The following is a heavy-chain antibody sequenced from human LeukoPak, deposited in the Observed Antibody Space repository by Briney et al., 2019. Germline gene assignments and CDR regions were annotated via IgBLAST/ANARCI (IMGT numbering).Heavy chain of an antibody. J-gene: IGHJ3*02. CDR3: ASSRYCSSTSCYAFDI. CDR1: GGTFSSYA. D-gene: IGHD2-2*01. CDR2: IIPIFGTA. V-gene: IGHV1-69*05. Sequence: SVKVSCKASGGTFSSYAISWVRQAPGQGLEWMGGIIPIFGTANYAQKFQGRVTITTDESTSTAYMELSSLRSEGTAVYYCASSRYCSSTSCYAFDIWGQGTMVTVSS.